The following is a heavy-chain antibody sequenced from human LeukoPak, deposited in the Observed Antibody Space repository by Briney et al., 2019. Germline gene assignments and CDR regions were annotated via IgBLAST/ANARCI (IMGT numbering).Heavy chain of an antibody. CDR3: ATSIVTFRYFDL. Sequence: SVKVSCKVSGGTLSDFALNWVRQAPGQGLEWMGEIIPKFGTTKYERTLQDRVAITVDESTTTVYMELSSLTSGDTAMYYCATSIVTFRYFDLWGRGTLVTVSS. CDR2: IIPKFGTT. J-gene: IGHJ2*01. CDR1: GGTLSDFA. V-gene: IGHV1-69*01. D-gene: IGHD1-26*01.